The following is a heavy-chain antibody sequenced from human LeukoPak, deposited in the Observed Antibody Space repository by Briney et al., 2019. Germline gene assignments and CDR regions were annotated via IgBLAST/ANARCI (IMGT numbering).Heavy chain of an antibody. CDR2: IYYSGST. V-gene: IGHV4-31*03. J-gene: IGHJ4*02. D-gene: IGHD3-22*01. Sequence: SQTLSLTCTVSGGSISSGGYYWSWLRQHPGKGLEWIGYIYYSGSTYYNPSLKSRVTISVDTSKNQFSLKLSSVTAADTAVYYCARALDYYDSSGYMYYFDYWGQGTLVTVSS. CDR1: GGSISSGGYY. CDR3: ARALDYYDSSGYMYYFDY.